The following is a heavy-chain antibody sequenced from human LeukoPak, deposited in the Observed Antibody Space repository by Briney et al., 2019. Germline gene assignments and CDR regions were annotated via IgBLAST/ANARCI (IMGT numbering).Heavy chain of an antibody. J-gene: IGHJ3*02. D-gene: IGHD3-22*01. V-gene: IGHV1-69*01. CDR2: LIPIYGSA. CDR3: AGFFYDNSGDAFDI. Sequence: ASVKVSCKASGGSFTFTSHAISRVRQAPGQGLEWRGGLIPIYGSANYAQKFQGRLTITSDESTRTVYMELSSLRPEDSAVHYCAGFFYDNSGDAFDIWGQGTMVTVSS. CDR1: GGSFTFTSHA.